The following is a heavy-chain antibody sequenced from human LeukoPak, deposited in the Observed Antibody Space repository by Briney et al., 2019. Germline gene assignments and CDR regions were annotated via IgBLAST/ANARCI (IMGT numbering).Heavy chain of an antibody. CDR2: IRYDGNNK. V-gene: IGHV3-30*02. Sequence: GGSLRLSCAASGFTFSSYGVHWVRQAPGKGLEWVAFIRYDGNNKYYADSVKGRFTISRDNAKDSLYLQMNSLRAEDTAVYYCARDPGSGYEEHFDYWGQGTLVTVSS. CDR1: GFTFSSYG. J-gene: IGHJ4*02. CDR3: ARDPGSGYEEHFDY. D-gene: IGHD5-12*01.